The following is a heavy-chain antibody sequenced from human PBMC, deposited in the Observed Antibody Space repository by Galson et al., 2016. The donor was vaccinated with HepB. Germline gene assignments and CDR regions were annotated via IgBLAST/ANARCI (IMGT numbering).Heavy chain of an antibody. J-gene: IGHJ4*02. CDR2: ISATGSST. D-gene: IGHD3-9*01. Sequence: SLRLSCAASRFTSSTYAMSWVRQAPGKGLEWVSAISATGSSTYYADSVKGWFPISKDNSKNTLYLQMNGLRTEDTAIYYCATNGPQLYFHWLNSFDYWGQGTLVTVSS. V-gene: IGHV3-23*01. CDR1: RFTSSTYA. CDR3: ATNGPQLYFHWLNSFDY.